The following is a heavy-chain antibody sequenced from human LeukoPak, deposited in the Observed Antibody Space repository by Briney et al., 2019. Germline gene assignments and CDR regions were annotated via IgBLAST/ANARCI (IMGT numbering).Heavy chain of an antibody. CDR1: GFTFSNYA. Sequence: PGRSLRLSCAASGFTFSNYAIHWVRQDPGKGLEWVEVISYHGSDKFYADSVRGRFTISRDNSKNTLYLQMNSLRAEDTAVYYCARDLTSNVAVTEYHYYAMDVWGQGTTVTVSS. CDR2: ISYHGSDK. V-gene: IGHV3-30-3*01. J-gene: IGHJ6*02. CDR3: ARDLTSNVAVTEYHYYAMDV. D-gene: IGHD6-19*01.